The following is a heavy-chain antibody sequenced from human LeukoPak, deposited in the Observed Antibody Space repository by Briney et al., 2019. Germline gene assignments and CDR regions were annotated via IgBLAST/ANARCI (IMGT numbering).Heavy chain of an antibody. J-gene: IGHJ4*02. CDR3: ASNRQLVYFDY. CDR2: IYYSGST. CDR1: GGSISSSNYY. Sequence: PSETLALTCTVSGGSISSSNYYWAWIRQPPGKGLEWIGSIYYSGSTYYSPSLKSRVTISVDTSKNQFSLKLSSVTAADTAVYYCASNRQLVYFDYWGQGTLVTVSS. D-gene: IGHD1-1*01. V-gene: IGHV4-39*01.